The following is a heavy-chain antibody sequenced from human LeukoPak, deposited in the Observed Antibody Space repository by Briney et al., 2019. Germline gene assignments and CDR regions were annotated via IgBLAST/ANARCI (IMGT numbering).Heavy chain of an antibody. CDR3: ARDLNLGYDKGGFDY. Sequence: PSQTLSLTCTVSGGSISSGSYYWSWIRQPAGKGLEWIGRIYTSGSTNYNPSLKSRVTISVDTSKNQFSLKLSSVTAADTAVYYCARDLNLGYDKGGFDYWGQGTLVTVSS. CDR2: IYTSGST. D-gene: IGHD5-12*01. J-gene: IGHJ4*02. CDR1: GGSISSGSYY. V-gene: IGHV4-61*02.